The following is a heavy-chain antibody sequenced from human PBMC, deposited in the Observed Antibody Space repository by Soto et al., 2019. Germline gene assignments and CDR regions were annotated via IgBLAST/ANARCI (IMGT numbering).Heavy chain of an antibody. CDR2: TSNGGSNE. CDR1: GFTFSTYP. D-gene: IGHD1-1*01. V-gene: IGHV3-30-3*01. CDR3: VRCWGTGDGSDLGYNWLDP. Sequence: QVQLVESGGGVVQPGRSLRLSCAASGFTFSTYPMHWVRQAPGEGLEWVAVTSNGGSNEYYADSVKGRFTISRDNSKNTLYLQMNSLRTEDTAVYFCVRCWGTGDGSDLGYNWLDPWGQGTLVPVSS. J-gene: IGHJ5*02.